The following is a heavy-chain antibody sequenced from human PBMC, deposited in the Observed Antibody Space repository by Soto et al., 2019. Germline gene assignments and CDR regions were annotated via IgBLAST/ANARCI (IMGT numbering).Heavy chain of an antibody. V-gene: IGHV5-51*01. D-gene: IGHD3-16*02. CDR2: IYPGDSDT. Sequence: GESLKISCKGSGYSFTSYWIGWVRQMPGKGLEWMGIIYPGDSDTRYSPSFQGQVTISADKSISTVYLQWSSLKASDTAMYYCPRSVDYVWGSYRVFDYWGQGTLVTVSS. CDR3: PRSVDYVWGSYRVFDY. CDR1: GYSFTSYW. J-gene: IGHJ4*02.